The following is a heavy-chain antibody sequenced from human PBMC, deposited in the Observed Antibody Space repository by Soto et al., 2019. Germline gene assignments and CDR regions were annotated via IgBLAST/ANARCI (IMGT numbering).Heavy chain of an antibody. D-gene: IGHD3-9*01. Sequence: SETLSLTCAVSGGSISSGGYSWSWIRQPPGKGLEWIGYIYHSGSTYYNPSLKSRVTISVDRSKNQFSLKLSSVTAADTAVYYCARASLLTGYYDYYYGMDVWGQGTTVTVSS. J-gene: IGHJ6*02. CDR3: ARASLLTGYYDYYYGMDV. CDR1: GGSISSGGYS. V-gene: IGHV4-30-2*01. CDR2: IYHSGST.